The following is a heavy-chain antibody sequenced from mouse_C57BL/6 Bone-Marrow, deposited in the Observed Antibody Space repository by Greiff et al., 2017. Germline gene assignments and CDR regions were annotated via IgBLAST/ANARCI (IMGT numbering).Heavy chain of an antibody. CDR2: IYPGSGNT. J-gene: IGHJ4*01. CDR1: GYSFTSYY. D-gene: IGHD1-1*01. CDR3: ASHYYGSISYYAMDY. Sequence: QVQLQQSGPELVKPGASVKISCKASGYSFTSYYIHWVKQRPGQGLEWIGWIYPGSGNTKYNEKFKGKATLTADTSSSTAYMQLSSLTSEDSAVYYCASHYYGSISYYAMDYWGQGTSVTVSS. V-gene: IGHV1-66*01.